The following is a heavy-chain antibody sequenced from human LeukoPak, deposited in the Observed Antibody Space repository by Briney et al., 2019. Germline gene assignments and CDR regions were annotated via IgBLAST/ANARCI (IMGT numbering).Heavy chain of an antibody. D-gene: IGHD3-22*01. CDR1: GFTFSSYG. V-gene: IGHV3-33*06. CDR3: AKDGVPYYYDSSGYSDY. CDR2: IWYDGSNK. Sequence: GGSLRLSCAASGFTFSSYGMHWVRQAPGKGLEWVAVIWYDGSNKYYADSVKGRFTISRDNSKNTLYLQMNSLRAEDTAVYYCAKDGVPYYYDSSGYSDYWGQGTLATVSS. J-gene: IGHJ4*02.